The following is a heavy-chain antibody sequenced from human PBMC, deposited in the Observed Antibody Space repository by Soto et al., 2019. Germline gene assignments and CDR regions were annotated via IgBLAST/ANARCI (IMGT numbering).Heavy chain of an antibody. Sequence: SGGSLRLSGVASGFTFSNFEISWVRQAPWKGLEWVASIRSTGTNIFYADSVKGRFTISRDNGKNSLFLHMNSLRTEDTALYYCAAGCCGNDQSYFDYWGQGTLVTVSS. CDR2: IRSTGTNI. V-gene: IGHV3-48*03. J-gene: IGHJ4*02. CDR3: AAGCCGNDQSYFDY. CDR1: GFTFSNFE. D-gene: IGHD5-12*01.